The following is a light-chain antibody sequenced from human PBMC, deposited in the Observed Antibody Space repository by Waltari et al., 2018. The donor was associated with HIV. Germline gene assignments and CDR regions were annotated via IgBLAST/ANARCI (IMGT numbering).Light chain of an antibody. V-gene: IGLV1-40*01. CDR1: RSNIGAGYD. J-gene: IGLJ7*01. CDR3: QSYDRSLSGGV. CDR2: GNP. Sequence: QSVLTQPPSVSGAPGQTVTISCTGSRSNIGAGYDIHWYQHLPGRAPKLLIYGNPNRPSGVPDRFSGSQSGTSASLVITGLQAEDEADYYCQSYDRSLSGGVFGGGTRLTVL.